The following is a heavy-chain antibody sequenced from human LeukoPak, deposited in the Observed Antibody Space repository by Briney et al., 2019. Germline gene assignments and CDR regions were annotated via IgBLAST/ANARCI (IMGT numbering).Heavy chain of an antibody. V-gene: IGHV3-48*03. J-gene: IGHJ4*02. CDR2: ISSSGSTI. CDR1: GLIVSDYE. D-gene: IGHD6-13*01. Sequence: QPGGSLRLSCAASGLIVSDYEMSWVRQAPGKGLEWISYISSSGSTIFYSDSVKGRYTISRDNSKNTLYLQMNSLRAEDTAVYYCAKSGYSSSWPFDYWGQGTLVTVSS. CDR3: AKSGYSSSWPFDY.